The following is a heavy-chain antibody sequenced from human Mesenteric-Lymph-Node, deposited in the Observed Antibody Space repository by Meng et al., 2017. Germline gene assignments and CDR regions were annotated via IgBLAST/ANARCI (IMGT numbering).Heavy chain of an antibody. CDR2: IYPGDSDT. D-gene: IGHD3-16*01. J-gene: IGHJ3*02. CDR3: ARSRGRMLSFDI. V-gene: IGHV5-51*01. Sequence: GGSLRLSCKGSGYSFTSYWIGWVRQMPGKGLEWMGIIYPGDSDTRYSPSFQGQVTISVDKSISTAYLEWSGLKSSDTAMYYCARSRGRMLSFDIWGQGTMVTVSS. CDR1: GYSFTSYW.